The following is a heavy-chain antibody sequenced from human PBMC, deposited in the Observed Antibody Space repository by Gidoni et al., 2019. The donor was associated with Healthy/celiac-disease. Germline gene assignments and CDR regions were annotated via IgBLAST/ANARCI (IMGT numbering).Heavy chain of an antibody. J-gene: IGHJ4*02. CDR2: ISGSGGST. D-gene: IGHD2-15*01. CDR1: GFTFSSYA. V-gene: IGHV3-23*01. CDR3: AKDRDCSGGSCYSGFNY. Sequence: EVQLLESGGGLVQPGGSLRLSCASYGFTFSSYAMSWVRQAPGKGLEWVSAISGSGGSTYYADSVKGRFTISRDNSKNTLYLQMNSLRAEDTAVYYCAKDRDCSGGSCYSGFNYWGQGTLVTVSS.